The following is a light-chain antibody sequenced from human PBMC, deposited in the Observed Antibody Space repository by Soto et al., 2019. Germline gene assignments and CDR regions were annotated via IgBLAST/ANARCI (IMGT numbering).Light chain of an antibody. V-gene: IGKV3-20*01. Sequence: EIVLTQSPGTLSVSPGERATLSCRASQSVGSTFLAWYQQKPGQAPRLLIYGVSKRATGIPDRFSGSGSGTDFTLTISRLEPEDFAVYYCQQYGSSPPLTFGGGTKVDIK. CDR2: GVS. J-gene: IGKJ4*01. CDR1: QSVGSTF. CDR3: QQYGSSPPLT.